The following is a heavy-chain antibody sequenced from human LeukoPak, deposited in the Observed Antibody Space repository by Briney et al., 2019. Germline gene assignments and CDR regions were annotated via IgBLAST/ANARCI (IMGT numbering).Heavy chain of an antibody. CDR3: ASGQTGGFLYDFWSGYPGPFDY. D-gene: IGHD3-3*01. V-gene: IGHV3-21*01. CDR1: GFTFSSYS. J-gene: IGHJ4*02. Sequence: GGSLRLSCAASGFTFSSYSMNWVRQAPGKGLEWVSSISSSSSYIYYADSVKGRFTISRDNAKNSLYLQMNSLRAGDTAAYYCASGQTGGFLYDFWSGYPGPFDYWGQGTLVTVSS. CDR2: ISSSSSYI.